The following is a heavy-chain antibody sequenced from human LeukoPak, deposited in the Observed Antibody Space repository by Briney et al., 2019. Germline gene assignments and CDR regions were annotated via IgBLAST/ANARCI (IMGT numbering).Heavy chain of an antibody. J-gene: IGHJ3*02. Sequence: GGSLRLSCAASGFTFSDYYMSWIRQAPGKGLEWVSYISSSGSTIYYADSVKGRFTISRDNAKNSLYLQMNSLRAEDTAVYYCARAPYRSSTSCYFDIWGQGTMVTVSS. CDR1: GFTFSDYY. V-gene: IGHV3-11*04. D-gene: IGHD2-2*01. CDR3: ARAPYRSSTSCYFDI. CDR2: ISSSGSTI.